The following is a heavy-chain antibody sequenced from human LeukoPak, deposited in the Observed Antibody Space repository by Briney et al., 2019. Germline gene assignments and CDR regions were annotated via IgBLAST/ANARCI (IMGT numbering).Heavy chain of an antibody. CDR1: GGSFSGYY. V-gene: IGHV4-34*01. D-gene: IGHD6-6*01. Sequence: SETLSLTCAVYGGSFSGYYWSWIRQPPGKGLEWIGEINHSGSTNYNPSLKSRVTISVDTSKNQFSLKLCSVTAADTAVYYCARGSPRGSSSRFDPWGQGTLVTVSS. CDR3: ARGSPRGSSSRFDP. CDR2: INHSGST. J-gene: IGHJ5*02.